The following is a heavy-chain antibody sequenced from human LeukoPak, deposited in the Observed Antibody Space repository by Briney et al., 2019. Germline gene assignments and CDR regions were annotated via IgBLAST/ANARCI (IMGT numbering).Heavy chain of an antibody. CDR3: ARFKGNYGDYPDAFDI. CDR1: GGSISSYY. V-gene: IGHV4-59*01. D-gene: IGHD4-17*01. CDR2: IYYSGST. Sequence: PSETLSLTCTVSGGSISSYYWSWIRQPPGKGLEWIGYIYYSGSTNYKPSLKSRVTISVDTSKNQFSLKLSSVTAADTAVYYCARFKGNYGDYPDAFDIWGQGTMVTVSS. J-gene: IGHJ3*02.